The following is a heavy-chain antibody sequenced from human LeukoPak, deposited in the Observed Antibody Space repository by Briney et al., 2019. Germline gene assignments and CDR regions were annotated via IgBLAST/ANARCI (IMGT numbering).Heavy chain of an antibody. CDR2: ISYDGSNK. CDR3: AKGSIRYCSSTSCYGAIDY. V-gene: IGHV3-30*18. Sequence: GGSLRLSCAASGFTFSSYGMHWVRQAPGKGLEWVAVISYDGSNKYYADSVKGRFTTSRDNSKNTLYLQMNSLRAEDTAVYYCAKGSIRYCSSTSCYGAIDYWGQGTLVTVSS. D-gene: IGHD2-2*01. CDR1: GFTFSSYG. J-gene: IGHJ4*02.